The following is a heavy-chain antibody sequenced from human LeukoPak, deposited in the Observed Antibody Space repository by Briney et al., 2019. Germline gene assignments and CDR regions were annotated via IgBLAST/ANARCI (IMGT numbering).Heavy chain of an antibody. D-gene: IGHD3/OR15-3a*01. CDR2: IYYTGNT. Sequence: PSETLSLTCSVSGISISSSNSYWGWIRQPPGKRLEWIGSIYYTGNTYYNASIKSRVTISIDTSRNQISLRLTSVTATGTAMYYCARQTGSGLFTLPGGQGTLVTVSS. V-gene: IGHV4-39*01. J-gene: IGHJ4*02. CDR1: GISISSSNSY. CDR3: ARQTGSGLFTLP.